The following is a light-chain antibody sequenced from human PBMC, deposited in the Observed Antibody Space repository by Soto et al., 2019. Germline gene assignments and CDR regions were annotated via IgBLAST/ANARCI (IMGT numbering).Light chain of an antibody. CDR3: QSYDSSLSGYV. Sequence: QLVLTQPPSVSGAPGQTVTISCTGSTSNIGAGYDVHWYQQLPGAAPKLLIHGNTNRPSGVPDRFSGSKPGTSASLAITGLQPEDEADYYCQSYDSSLSGYVFGTGTKVTVL. V-gene: IGLV1-40*01. CDR2: GNT. J-gene: IGLJ1*01. CDR1: TSNIGAGYD.